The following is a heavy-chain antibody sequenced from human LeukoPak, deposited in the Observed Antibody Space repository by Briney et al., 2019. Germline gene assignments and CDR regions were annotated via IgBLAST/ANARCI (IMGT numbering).Heavy chain of an antibody. D-gene: IGHD3-10*02. J-gene: IGHJ6*04. CDR2: ISSSGSTI. CDR3: AELGITMIGGV. CDR1: GFTFSSYA. Sequence: ARSLRLSCAASGFTFSSYAMSWVRQAPGKGLEWVSYISSSGSTIYYADSVKGRFTISRDNAKNSLYLQMNSLRAEDTAVYYCAELGITMIGGVWGKGTTVTISS. V-gene: IGHV3-48*04.